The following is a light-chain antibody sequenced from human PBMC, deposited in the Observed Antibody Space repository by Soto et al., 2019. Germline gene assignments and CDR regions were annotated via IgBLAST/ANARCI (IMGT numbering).Light chain of an antibody. CDR3: QQYGSSPIT. V-gene: IGKV3-20*01. J-gene: IGKJ5*01. Sequence: EIVLTQSPGTLSLSPGERATLSGRASQSVSSSYLAWYQQKPGQAPRLLIYGASSRATGIPDRFSGSGSGTDFPLTISRLETEDFAVYYCQQYGSSPITFGQGPRLEIK. CDR1: QSVSSSY. CDR2: GAS.